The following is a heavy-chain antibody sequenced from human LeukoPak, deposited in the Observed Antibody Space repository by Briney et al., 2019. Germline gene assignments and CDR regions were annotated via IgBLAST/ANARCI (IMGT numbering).Heavy chain of an antibody. CDR1: GFTFSSDA. Sequence: PGGSLRLSCAASGFTFSSDAMHWVRQAPREGLEYVSAISSNGGTTHYGNSVKGRFTISRDNSKNTLYLQMGSLRAEDMAVYFCARSSGYGYYFDYWGQGTLVTVSS. J-gene: IGHJ4*02. D-gene: IGHD3-22*01. CDR3: ARSSGYGYYFDY. V-gene: IGHV3-64*01. CDR2: ISSNGGTT.